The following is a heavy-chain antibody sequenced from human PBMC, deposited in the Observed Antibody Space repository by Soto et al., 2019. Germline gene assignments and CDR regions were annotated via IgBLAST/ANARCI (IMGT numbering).Heavy chain of an antibody. CDR1: GFTFTRHS. CDR3: ARDPYSSTTVTIMDD. D-gene: IGHD4-17*01. CDR2: ISDSSGTI. J-gene: IGHJ4*02. Sequence: GSLRLSCAASGFTFTRHSMNWVRQAAGKGLEWISYISDSSGTIYYADSVKGRFTISRDHVQNSLYLQMNSLRDEDTAVYYCARDPYSSTTVTIMDDWGQGTQVTVAS. V-gene: IGHV3-48*02.